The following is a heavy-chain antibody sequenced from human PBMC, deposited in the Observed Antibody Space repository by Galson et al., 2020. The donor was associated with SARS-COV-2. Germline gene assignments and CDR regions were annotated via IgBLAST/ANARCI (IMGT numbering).Heavy chain of an antibody. CDR3: ARHGTGAGEAFDY. Sequence: ETSETLSLTCTVSGGSISSSSYYWGWIRQPPAKGMEWIGSIYYSGSTHYNPSLKSRVTKSVDTSKNQFSLKLNSVTAADTAVYYCARHGTGAGEAFDYWGQGSLVTVSS. D-gene: IGHD1-26*01. V-gene: IGHV4-39*01. CDR1: GGSISSSSYY. CDR2: IYYSGST. J-gene: IGHJ4*02.